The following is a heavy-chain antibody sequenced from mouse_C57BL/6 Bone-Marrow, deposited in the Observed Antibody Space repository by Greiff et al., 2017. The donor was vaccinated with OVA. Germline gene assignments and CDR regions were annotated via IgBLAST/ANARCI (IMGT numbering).Heavy chain of an antibody. V-gene: IGHV5-17*01. Sequence: EVQLVESGGGLVKPGGSLKLSCAASGFTFSDYGMHWVRQAPEKGLEWVAYISSGSSTIYYAETVKGRFTFSRDNATNTLFMQMISLRSEDTAMYYCARRVSHYEGFDDWGQGTTLTVSS. D-gene: IGHD2-5*01. J-gene: IGHJ2*01. CDR2: ISSGSSTI. CDR1: GFTFSDYG. CDR3: ARRVSHYEGFDD.